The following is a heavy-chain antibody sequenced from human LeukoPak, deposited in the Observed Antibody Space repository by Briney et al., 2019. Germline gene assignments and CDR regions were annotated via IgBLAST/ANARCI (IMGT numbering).Heavy chain of an antibody. Sequence: GASVKVSCKASGYTFTGFYMHWVRQAPGQGLEWIGWINPNSGGTNYAQKFQGRVTMTRDTSVSTAYMELSRLRSDDTAVYYCARDSSGWYGDYWGQGTLVTVSS. CDR2: INPNSGGT. J-gene: IGHJ4*02. V-gene: IGHV1-2*02. CDR1: GYTFTGFY. D-gene: IGHD6-19*01. CDR3: ARDSSGWYGDY.